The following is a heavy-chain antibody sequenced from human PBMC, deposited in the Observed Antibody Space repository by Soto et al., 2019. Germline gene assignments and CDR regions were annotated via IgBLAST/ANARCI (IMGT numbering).Heavy chain of an antibody. CDR1: GGTFSSYT. D-gene: IGHD3-16*02. V-gene: IGHV1-69*04. CDR3: ARDLDDYVWGSYRSGYFDY. CDR2: IIPILGIA. J-gene: IGHJ4*02. Sequence: SVKVSCKASGGTFSSYTISWVRQAPGQGLEWMGRIIPILGIANYAQKFQGRVTITADKSTSTAYMELSSLRSEDTAVYYCARDLDDYVWGSYRSGYFDYWGQGTLVTVSS.